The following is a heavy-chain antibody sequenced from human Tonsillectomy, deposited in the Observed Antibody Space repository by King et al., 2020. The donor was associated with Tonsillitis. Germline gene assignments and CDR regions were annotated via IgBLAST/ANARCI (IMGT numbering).Heavy chain of an antibody. CDR2: ISYDGSNN. V-gene: IGHV3-30*18. Sequence: VQLVESGGGVVQPGRSLRLSCAASGFTFSSYGMHWVRQAPGKGLEWVAVISYDGSNNYYADSVKGRFTISRDNSKNTLYLQMNSLRAEDTALYYCAKGWSSSWRGRMDVWGQGTTVTVSS. D-gene: IGHD6-13*01. J-gene: IGHJ6*02. CDR3: AKGWSSSWRGRMDV. CDR1: GFTFSSYG.